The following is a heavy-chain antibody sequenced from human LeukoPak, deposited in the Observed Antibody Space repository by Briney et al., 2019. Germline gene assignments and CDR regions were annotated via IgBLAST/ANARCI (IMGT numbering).Heavy chain of an antibody. D-gene: IGHD2-2*01. Sequence: GRSLRLTCAASGFEFVRYALHWVRQAPGKGLEWVAVISYDGSNKELADSVRGRFAISRDNSKDRLYLQMNRLRPDGTAVNYCARVDCSTGRNCYFDYWGQGTLVAVSS. V-gene: IGHV3-30*09. J-gene: IGHJ4*02. CDR2: ISYDGSNK. CDR3: ARVDCSTGRNCYFDY. CDR1: GFEFVRYA.